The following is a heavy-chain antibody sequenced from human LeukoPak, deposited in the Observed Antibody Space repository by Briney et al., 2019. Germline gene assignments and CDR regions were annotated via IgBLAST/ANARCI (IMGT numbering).Heavy chain of an antibody. Sequence: ETLSLTCTVSGGSTSSYYWSWIRQPPGKGLEWIGYIYYSGSTNYNPSLKSRVTISVDTSKNQFSLKVSSVTAADTAVYYCARHSSGMDVWGQGTTVTVSS. V-gene: IGHV4-59*08. J-gene: IGHJ6*02. CDR1: GGSTSSYY. D-gene: IGHD6-6*01. CDR2: IYYSGST. CDR3: ARHSSGMDV.